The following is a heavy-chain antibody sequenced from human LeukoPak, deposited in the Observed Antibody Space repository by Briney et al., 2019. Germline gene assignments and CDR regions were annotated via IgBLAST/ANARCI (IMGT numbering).Heavy chain of an antibody. D-gene: IGHD5-12*01. CDR2: ISWNSGSI. CDR3: AKVPAGGYDYGDDAFDI. V-gene: IGHV3-9*01. Sequence: GGSLRLSCAASGFTFDDCAMHWVRQAPGKGLECVSGISWNSGSIGYADSVKGRFTISRDNAKNSLYLQMNSLRAEDTALYYCAKVPAGGYDYGDDAFDIWGQGTMVTVSS. CDR1: GFTFDDCA. J-gene: IGHJ3*02.